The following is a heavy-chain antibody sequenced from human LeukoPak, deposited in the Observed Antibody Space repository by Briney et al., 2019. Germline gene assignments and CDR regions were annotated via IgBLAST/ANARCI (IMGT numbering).Heavy chain of an antibody. CDR2: ISYDGSNK. Sequence: GRSLRLSCAASGFTFRNYAMHWVRQAPGKGLEWVTVISYDGSNKYYADSVKGRFTISRDNSKNTLYLQMNSLRAEDTAVYYCARDLSGGPRGGAFGIWGQGTMVTVSS. J-gene: IGHJ3*02. CDR1: GFTFRNYA. V-gene: IGHV3-30*04. CDR3: ARDLSGGPRGGAFGI. D-gene: IGHD3-16*01.